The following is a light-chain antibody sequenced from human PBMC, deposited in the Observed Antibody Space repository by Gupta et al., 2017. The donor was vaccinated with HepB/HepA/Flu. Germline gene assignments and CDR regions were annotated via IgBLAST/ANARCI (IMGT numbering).Light chain of an antibody. CDR3: QSYDSSLSGSGV. Sequence: QSVLTQPPSVSGAPGQRVTISCTGSSSNIGAGYDVHWYQQLPGTAPKLLIYGNNNRPSGVPDRFSVSQSGTSASLAITGLQAEDEADYYCQSYDSSLSGSGVFGGGTKLTVL. J-gene: IGLJ3*02. CDR1: SSNIGAGYD. V-gene: IGLV1-40*01. CDR2: GNN.